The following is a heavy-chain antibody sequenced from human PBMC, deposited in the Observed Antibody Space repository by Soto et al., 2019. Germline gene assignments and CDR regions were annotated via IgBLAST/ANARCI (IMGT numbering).Heavy chain of an antibody. CDR1: GFTFSSYA. D-gene: IGHD4-17*01. Sequence: GGSLRLSCAASGFTFSSYAMHWVRQAPGKGLEWVAVISYDGSNKYYADSVKGRFTISRDNSKNTLYLQMNSLRAEDTAVYYCARDYGLTVTRNYYYYYGMDVWGQGSTVTGSS. J-gene: IGHJ6*02. CDR3: ARDYGLTVTRNYYYYYGMDV. V-gene: IGHV3-30-3*01. CDR2: ISYDGSNK.